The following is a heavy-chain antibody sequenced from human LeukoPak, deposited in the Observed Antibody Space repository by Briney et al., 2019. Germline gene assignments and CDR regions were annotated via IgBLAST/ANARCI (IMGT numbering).Heavy chain of an antibody. D-gene: IGHD6-19*01. CDR3: AKDFGSGWYAFDS. J-gene: IGHJ4*02. CDR1: GFTFSSYA. CDR2: ISGSGGNT. Sequence: PGGSLRLSCAASGFTFSSYAMSWVRQAPGKGLEWVSAISGSGGNTYYADSVKGRFTISRDNSKNTLFLQMNSLRAEDTAVYYCAKDFGSGWYAFDSWGQGTLVTVSS. V-gene: IGHV3-23*01.